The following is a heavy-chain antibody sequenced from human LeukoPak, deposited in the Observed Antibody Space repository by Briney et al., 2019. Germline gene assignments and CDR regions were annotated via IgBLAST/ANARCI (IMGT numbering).Heavy chain of an antibody. CDR1: GFTFSSYE. Sequence: GGSLRLSCAASGFTFSSYEMNWVRQAPGKGLEWVASMKQDGSDKYYVDSVKGRFTISRDNGKKSLYLQMNSLRVEDTAIYYCAKDWSCDYWGQGTLITVSS. J-gene: IGHJ4*02. D-gene: IGHD1-26*01. CDR2: MKQDGSDK. V-gene: IGHV3-7*03. CDR3: AKDWSCDY.